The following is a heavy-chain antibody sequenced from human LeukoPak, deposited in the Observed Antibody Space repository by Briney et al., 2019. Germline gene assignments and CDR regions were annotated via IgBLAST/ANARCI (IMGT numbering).Heavy chain of an antibody. D-gene: IGHD6-6*01. J-gene: IGHJ6*03. V-gene: IGHV1-2*02. CDR2: INPNSGGT. Sequence: GASVKVSCKASGYTFTGYYMHWVRQAPGQGLEWMGWINPNSGGTNYAQKFQGRVTMTRDTSISTAYMELSRLRSDDTAVYYCARDPAPQTGGAARRNYYYYYYMDVWGKGTTVTVSS. CDR3: ARDPAPQTGGAARRNYYYYYYMDV. CDR1: GYTFTGYY.